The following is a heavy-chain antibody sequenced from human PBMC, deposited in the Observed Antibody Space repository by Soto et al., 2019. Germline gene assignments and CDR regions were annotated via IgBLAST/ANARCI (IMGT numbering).Heavy chain of an antibody. J-gene: IGHJ6*02. CDR1: GFTFSSYW. D-gene: IGHD3-22*01. V-gene: IGHV3-74*01. CDR3: ATGGRGYYDSSGFRYYYYYGMDV. CDR2: INSDGSST. Sequence: GGSLRLSCAASGFTFSSYWMHWVRQAPGKGLVWVSRINSDGSSTSYADSVKGRFTISRDNAKNTLYLQMNSLRAEDTAVYYCATGGRGYYDSSGFRYYYYYGMDVWGQGTTVTVSS.